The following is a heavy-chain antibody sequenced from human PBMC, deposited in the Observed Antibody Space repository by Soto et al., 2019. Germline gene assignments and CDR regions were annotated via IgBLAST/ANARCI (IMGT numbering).Heavy chain of an antibody. V-gene: IGHV3-33*01. CDR3: VRDLLAVAGPFDY. D-gene: IGHD6-19*01. Sequence: QVQLVESGGGVVQPGRSLRLSCAASGFTFSSYGMHWVRQAPGKGLEWVAVIWYDGSNKYYADSVKGRFTISRDNSKNTLYLQMHSLSAEDTAVYYCVRDLLAVAGPFDYWGQGTLVTVSS. CDR1: GFTFSSYG. J-gene: IGHJ4*02. CDR2: IWYDGSNK.